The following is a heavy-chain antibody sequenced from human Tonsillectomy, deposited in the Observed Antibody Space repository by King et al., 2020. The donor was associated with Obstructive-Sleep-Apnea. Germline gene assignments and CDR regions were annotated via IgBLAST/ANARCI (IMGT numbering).Heavy chain of an antibody. Sequence: VQLQQWGAGLLKPSETLSLTCAVYGGSFSGYYWTCIRQPPGKGLEWVGEINHSGSTNYHPSLNRRVSISVDTSKNQFSLKERSVTAADTAVYFCASGIYHAFDYWGQGTLVTVSS. CDR3: ASGIYHAFDY. J-gene: IGHJ4*02. CDR2: INHSGST. D-gene: IGHD1-14*01. CDR1: GGSFSGYY. V-gene: IGHV4-34*01.